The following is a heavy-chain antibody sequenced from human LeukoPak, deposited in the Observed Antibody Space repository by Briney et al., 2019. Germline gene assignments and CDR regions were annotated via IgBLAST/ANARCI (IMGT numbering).Heavy chain of an antibody. CDR3: ARSTTGTEVDAFDI. Sequence: PGGSLRLSCAASGFTFSSYWMHWVRQAPGKGLVWVSRINTDGSSTSYADSVKGRFTISRDNAKNTLYLQMNSLRAEDTAVYYCARSTTGTEVDAFDIWGQGTMATVSS. CDR1: GFTFSSYW. V-gene: IGHV3-74*01. D-gene: IGHD1-1*01. J-gene: IGHJ3*02. CDR2: INTDGSST.